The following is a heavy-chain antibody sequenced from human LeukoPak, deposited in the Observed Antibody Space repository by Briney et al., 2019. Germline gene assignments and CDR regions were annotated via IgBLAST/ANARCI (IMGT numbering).Heavy chain of an antibody. V-gene: IGHV3-49*03. Sequence: QPGGSLRLSCTASGLTFCDHSVSWFRQAPGKGLEWVGFIRSKAYGGTAEYAASVKGRFTISRDDSKSVAYLQMDSLKTEDTAVYYCTREIRYFDWFQADYWGQGTLVTVSS. D-gene: IGHD3-9*01. CDR2: IRSKAYGGTA. J-gene: IGHJ4*02. CDR3: TREIRYFDWFQADY. CDR1: GLTFCDHS.